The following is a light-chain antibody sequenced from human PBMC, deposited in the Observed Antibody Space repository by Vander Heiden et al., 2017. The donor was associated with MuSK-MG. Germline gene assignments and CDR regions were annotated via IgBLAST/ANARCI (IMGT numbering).Light chain of an antibody. CDR1: SSHSRRTY. CDR3: TAWDDSLKV. CDR2: KNN. V-gene: IGLV1-47*01. J-gene: IGLJ2*01. Sequence: QSVLIHSPSASGTLGQIVTISCSCISSHSRRTYVYSYLQLPGTAPTLLPPKNNQRPSGVPDRFSGSKSGTSASLAISGLRSEDETDYYCTAWDDSLKVLGGGTRLTGL.